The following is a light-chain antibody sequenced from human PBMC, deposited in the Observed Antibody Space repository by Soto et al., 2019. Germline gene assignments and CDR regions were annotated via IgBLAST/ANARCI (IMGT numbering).Light chain of an antibody. Sequence: QSVLTQPPSASGTPGQRVTISCSGSSSNIGSNYVYWYQQLPGTAPKLLIYRNNQRPSGVRDRFSGSKSGTSASLAISGLRSEDEADYYCAAWDDSLSAYVFGTGTKVTVL. V-gene: IGLV1-47*01. CDR1: SSNIGSNY. CDR2: RNN. J-gene: IGLJ1*01. CDR3: AAWDDSLSAYV.